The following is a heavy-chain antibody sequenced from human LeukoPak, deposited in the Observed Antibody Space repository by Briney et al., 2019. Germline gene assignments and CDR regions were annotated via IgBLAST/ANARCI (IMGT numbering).Heavy chain of an antibody. J-gene: IGHJ6*02. CDR2: ISSSGSTI. CDR1: GFTFSDYY. Sequence: GGSLRLSCAASGFTFSDYYMSWIRQAPGKGLEWVSYISSSGSTIYYADSVKGRFTISRDNAKNSLYLQMNSLRAEDTAVYYCARGAEKKYYDCVWGSYRAPYYYYGMDVWGQGTTVTVSS. D-gene: IGHD3-16*02. V-gene: IGHV3-11*01. CDR3: ARGAEKKYYDCVWGSYRAPYYYYGMDV.